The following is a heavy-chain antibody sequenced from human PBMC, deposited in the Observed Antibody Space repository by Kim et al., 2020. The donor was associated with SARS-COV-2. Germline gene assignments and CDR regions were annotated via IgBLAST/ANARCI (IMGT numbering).Heavy chain of an antibody. Sequence: AHKFTGRVTMTRNTSISTAYMELSSLRSEDTAVYYCARGSGDYGPDYFDYWGQGTLVTVSS. CDR3: ARGSGDYGPDYFDY. V-gene: IGHV1-8*01. J-gene: IGHJ4*02. D-gene: IGHD4-17*01.